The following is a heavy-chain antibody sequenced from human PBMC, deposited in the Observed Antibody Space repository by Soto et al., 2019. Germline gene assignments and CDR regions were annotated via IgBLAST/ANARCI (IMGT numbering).Heavy chain of an antibody. CDR1: GGTFSSYA. J-gene: IGHJ5*02. Sequence: QVQLVQSGAEVKKPGSSVKVSCKASGGTFSSYAISWVRQAPGQGLEWMGGIIPIFGTANYAQKFQGRVTITADESTSTAYMELSSLRPEDTAVYYCARKSVEMATNCWFDPWGQGTLVTVSS. D-gene: IGHD5-12*01. V-gene: IGHV1-69*01. CDR2: IIPIFGTA. CDR3: ARKSVEMATNCWFDP.